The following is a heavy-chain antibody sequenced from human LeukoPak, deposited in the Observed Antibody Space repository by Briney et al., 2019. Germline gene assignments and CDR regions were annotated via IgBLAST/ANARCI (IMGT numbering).Heavy chain of an antibody. J-gene: IGHJ4*02. CDR3: AGGRAGFSGSWYVY. Sequence: GASVKVSCKASGYTFTSYYMHWVRQAPGHGPGWMGVIHPSDVSTSYAQKFQGRVAITPDTSTSTGFMELSILTSEDAAVYYCAGGRAGFSGSWYVYWGQGTLVTVSS. CDR1: GYTFTSYY. D-gene: IGHD6-13*01. V-gene: IGHV1-46*01. CDR2: IHPSDVST.